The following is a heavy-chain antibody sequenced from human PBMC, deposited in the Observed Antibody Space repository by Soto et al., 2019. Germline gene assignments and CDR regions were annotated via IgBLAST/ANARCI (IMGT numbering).Heavy chain of an antibody. D-gene: IGHD6-13*01. CDR3: AKVVGYSSSWSLVSVDSYGMDV. CDR1: GFTFSSYG. V-gene: IGHV3-30*18. CDR2: ISYDGSNK. Sequence: PGGSLRLSCAASGFTFSSYGMHWVRQAPGKGLEWVAVISYDGSNKYYADSVKGRFTISRDNSKNTLYLQMNSLRAEDTAVYYCAKVVGYSSSWSLVSVDSYGMDVWGQGTTVTVSS. J-gene: IGHJ6*02.